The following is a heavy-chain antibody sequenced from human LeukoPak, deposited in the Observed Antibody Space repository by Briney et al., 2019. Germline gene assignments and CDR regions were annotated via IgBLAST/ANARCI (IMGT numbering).Heavy chain of an antibody. CDR3: AREVVVVVPAAMGGYYYMDV. CDR2: INPNSGGT. J-gene: IGHJ6*03. D-gene: IGHD2-2*01. Sequence: ASVKVSCKASGYTFTSYYMHWVRQAPGQGLEWMGWINPNSGGTNYAQKFQGRVTMTRDTSISTAYMELSRLRSDDTAVYYCAREVVVVVPAAMGGYYYMDVWGKGTTVTVSS. CDR1: GYTFTSYY. V-gene: IGHV1-2*02.